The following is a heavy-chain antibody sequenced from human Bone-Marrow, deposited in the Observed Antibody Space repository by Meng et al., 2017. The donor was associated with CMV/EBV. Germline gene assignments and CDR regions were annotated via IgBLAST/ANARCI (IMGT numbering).Heavy chain of an antibody. J-gene: IGHJ4*02. CDR1: YC. CDR2: INHSGST. CDR3: ARVVGPLRNLMTTVTTRLYYFDY. Sequence: YCWRWIRQPPGKGLEWLGEINHSGSTHYNPSLKSRVTISVDTSKNQFSLKLSSVTAADTAVYYCARVVGPLRNLMTTVTTRLYYFDYWGQGTLVTVSS. D-gene: IGHD4-11*01. V-gene: IGHV4-34*01.